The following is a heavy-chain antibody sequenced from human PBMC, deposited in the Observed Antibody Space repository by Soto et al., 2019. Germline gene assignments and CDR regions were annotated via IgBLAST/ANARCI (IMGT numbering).Heavy chain of an antibody. Sequence: QITLEESGPTRVKPTQTLTLTCTFSGFSLSTSGVGVGWVRQPPGKALERLALIYWDDDKRYSPSLRSRLTITKDTYRHPVVLKMTNMDPVDTATYYCAHRAGLRGHWDGGYFDFWGQGALVTVSS. V-gene: IGHV2-5*02. CDR1: GFSLSTSGVG. CDR3: AHRAGLRGHWDGGYFDF. CDR2: IYWDDDK. D-gene: IGHD1-1*01. J-gene: IGHJ4*02.